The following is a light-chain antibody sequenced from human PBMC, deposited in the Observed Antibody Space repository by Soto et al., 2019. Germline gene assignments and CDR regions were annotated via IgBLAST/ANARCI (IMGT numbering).Light chain of an antibody. Sequence: EIVMTQSPATLSVSPGERVTLSCRASQNVNNYLAWYRQKPGQAPRLLIYGTFTRATGIPASFSGSGSGTEFTLTISSLRSEDFAVYYCQQYNDWPRTFGQGTKVEIK. J-gene: IGKJ1*01. CDR2: GTF. CDR3: QQYNDWPRT. CDR1: QNVNNY. V-gene: IGKV3-15*01.